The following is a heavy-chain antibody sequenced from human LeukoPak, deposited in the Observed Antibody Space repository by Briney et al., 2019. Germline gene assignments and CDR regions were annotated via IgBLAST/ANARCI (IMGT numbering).Heavy chain of an antibody. V-gene: IGHV4-34*01. Sequence: PSENLSLTCAVYGGSFRGYYWKWIRQSPGKGLEWIGEINHSGTNNYIASLKSRVAISVDTSKKQFSLNLSSVTAADTAVYYCARVPCSGDSCYSGMRAFDIWGQGTTVTVSS. CDR1: GGSFRGYY. J-gene: IGHJ3*02. D-gene: IGHD2-15*01. CDR3: ARVPCSGDSCYSGMRAFDI. CDR2: INHSGTN.